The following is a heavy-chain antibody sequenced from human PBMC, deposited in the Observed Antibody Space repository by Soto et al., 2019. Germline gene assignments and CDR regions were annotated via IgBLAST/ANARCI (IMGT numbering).Heavy chain of an antibody. CDR3: ARGGFDYGPGRMDV. V-gene: IGHV3-74*01. CDR1: GFTFSNYW. J-gene: IGHJ6*04. CDR2: TKSDGSGT. D-gene: IGHD3-10*01. Sequence: EVHLVESGGGLLQPGGSLTLSCTASGFTFSNYWMHWVRQAPGKGLVWVSRTKSDGSGTSYTDSVKGRFTISSDNAYNTLYLEMSNLRAEDTAVYYSARGGFDYGPGRMDVWGKGTTVIVSS.